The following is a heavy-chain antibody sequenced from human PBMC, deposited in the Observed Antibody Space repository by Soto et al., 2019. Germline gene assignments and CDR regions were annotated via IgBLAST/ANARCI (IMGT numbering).Heavy chain of an antibody. CDR1: GFTFSSYD. D-gene: IGHD2-8*01. J-gene: IGHJ6*02. Sequence: EVQLVESGGGLVQPGGSLRLSCAASGFTFSSYDMHWVRQATGKDLEWVSAIGTAGDTYYPGSVKGRFTISRENAKNSLYLQMNSLRAGDTAVYYCARASVVLMGSNYYYYGMDVWGQGTTVTVSS. V-gene: IGHV3-13*01. CDR3: ARASVVLMGSNYYYYGMDV. CDR2: IGTAGDT.